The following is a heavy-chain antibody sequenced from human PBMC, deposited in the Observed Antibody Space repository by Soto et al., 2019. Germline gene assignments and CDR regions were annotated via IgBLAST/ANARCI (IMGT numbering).Heavy chain of an antibody. CDR3: ARDGCTVWPYGMDV. V-gene: IGHV3-66*01. D-gene: IGHD2-8*01. J-gene: IGHJ6*02. CDR1: GFTVSSNY. Sequence: EVQLVESGGGLVQPGGSLRLSCAASGFTVSSNYMSWVRQAPGKGLEWVSVIYSGGSTYYADSVKGRFTISRDNSKNTLYLQMNSLRAEDTAVYYCARDGCTVWPYGMDVWGQGTTVTVSS. CDR2: IYSGGST.